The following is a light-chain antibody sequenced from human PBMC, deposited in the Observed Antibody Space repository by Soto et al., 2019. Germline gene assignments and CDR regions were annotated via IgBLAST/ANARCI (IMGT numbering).Light chain of an antibody. CDR1: QSLLHSNGYNY. V-gene: IGKV2-28*01. CDR2: LGS. J-gene: IGKJ1*01. CDR3: MQALQIRVE. Sequence: DSVMTQSPLSLSVTPGEPASISCRSSQSLLHSNGYNYLDWYLQRPGQSPQLLIYLGSHRASGVPDRFSGCGSGTDFTLKISRVEAEDVGVYYCMQALQIRVEFGQGTKVQI.